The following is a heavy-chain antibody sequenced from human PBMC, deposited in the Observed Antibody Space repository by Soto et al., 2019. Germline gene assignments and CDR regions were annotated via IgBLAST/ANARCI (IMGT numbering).Heavy chain of an antibody. J-gene: IGHJ6*02. CDR1: GDSVSTNSAA. CDR3: ARDGTNRLYYGSGSYYGRLQYHFGLDV. D-gene: IGHD3-10*01. V-gene: IGHV6-1*01. CDR2: TYYRSKWFN. Sequence: PSQTLSLTCAISGDSVSTNSAAWNWIRQSPSRGLEWLGRTYYRSKWFNDYAVSVKSRIIINLDTSKNQFSLQLNSVTPEDTAVYYCARDGTNRLYYGSGSYYGRLQYHFGLDVWGQGSTVTVS.